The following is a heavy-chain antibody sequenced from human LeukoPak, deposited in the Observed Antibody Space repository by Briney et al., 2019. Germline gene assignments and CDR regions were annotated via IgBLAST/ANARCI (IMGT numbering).Heavy chain of an antibody. CDR1: GYTFSSYW. D-gene: IGHD3-22*01. CDR3: ARGGTYYYDSSGYPFDY. Sequence: GGSLRLSCAASGYTFSSYWMSWVRQAPGKGLEWVANIKQDGSEKYYVDSVKGRFTISRDNAMNSLYLQMNSLRAKDTAVYYCARGGTYYYDSSGYPFDYWGQGTLVTVSS. V-gene: IGHV3-7*01. J-gene: IGHJ4*02. CDR2: IKQDGSEK.